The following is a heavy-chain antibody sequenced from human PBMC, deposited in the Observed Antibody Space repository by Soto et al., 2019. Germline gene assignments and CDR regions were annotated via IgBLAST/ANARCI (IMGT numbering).Heavy chain of an antibody. CDR2: IYYSGST. D-gene: IGHD5-18*01. CDR1: GGSVSSGSYY. V-gene: IGHV4-61*01. J-gene: IGHJ5*02. CDR3: ARGVPYSYGYVSWFDP. Sequence: QVQLQESGPGLVKPSETLSLTCTVSGGSVSSGSYYWSWIRQPPGKGLEWIGYIYYSGSTNYNPSLNSRGTISVXTXKXXFSLKLSSVTAADTAVYYCARGVPYSYGYVSWFDPWGQGTLVTVSS.